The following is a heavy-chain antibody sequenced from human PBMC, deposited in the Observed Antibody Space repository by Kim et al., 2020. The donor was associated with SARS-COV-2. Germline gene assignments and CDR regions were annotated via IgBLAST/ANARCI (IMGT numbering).Heavy chain of an antibody. Sequence: TKDYADSVKGRFNVSRDNTKSSLFLQMDNLRGDDTAVYYCARGVGSRFDPWGQGTLVTVSS. CDR3: ARGVGSRFDP. D-gene: IGHD2-15*01. CDR2: TK. V-gene: IGHV3-48*04. J-gene: IGHJ5*02.